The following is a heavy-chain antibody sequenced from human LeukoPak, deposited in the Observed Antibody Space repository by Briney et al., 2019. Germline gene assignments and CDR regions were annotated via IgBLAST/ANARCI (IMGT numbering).Heavy chain of an antibody. D-gene: IGHD5-18*01. V-gene: IGHV3-20*04. CDR2: INWNGGST. CDR1: GFTFDDYG. J-gene: IGHJ5*02. Sequence: GGSLRLSCAASGFTFDDYGMSWVRQAPGKGLEWVSVINWNGGSTGYSDSVKGRFTISRGNAKNSLYLQMNSLRAEDTALYYCARDRGVDTAMVNWFDPWGQGTLVTVSS. CDR3: ARDRGVDTAMVNWFDP.